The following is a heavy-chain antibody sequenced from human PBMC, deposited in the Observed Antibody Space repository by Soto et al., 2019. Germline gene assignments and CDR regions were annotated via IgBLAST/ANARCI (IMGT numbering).Heavy chain of an antibody. CDR3: ARALVTDYNSRDYHYYFGMDV. CDR2: VYHTGTT. CDR1: GGPVSGDDLY. V-gene: IGHV4-31*02. J-gene: IGHJ6*02. Sequence: PSETLSLTCVVSGGPVSGDDLYWSWIRHLPGKGLEWIANVYHTGTTYYNPSLKSRVSMSVDTYQNQFSLILASVTAADTAVYYCARALVTDYNSRDYHYYFGMDVWGQGTSVTVSS. D-gene: IGHD3-22*01.